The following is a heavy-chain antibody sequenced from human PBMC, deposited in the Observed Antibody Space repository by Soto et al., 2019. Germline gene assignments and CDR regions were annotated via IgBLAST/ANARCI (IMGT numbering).Heavy chain of an antibody. Sequence: ASETLSLTCIVSGGSISSSSYYWGWIRQPPGKGLEWIATIYYSGSTYYNPSLQSRVSISVDTSKNQFSLKLSSVTAADTAEYYCARQNGYSYSYFDYWGQGTLVTVSS. CDR3: ARQNGYSYSYFDY. CDR1: GGSISSSSYY. CDR2: IYYSGST. V-gene: IGHV4-39*01. J-gene: IGHJ4*02. D-gene: IGHD5-18*01.